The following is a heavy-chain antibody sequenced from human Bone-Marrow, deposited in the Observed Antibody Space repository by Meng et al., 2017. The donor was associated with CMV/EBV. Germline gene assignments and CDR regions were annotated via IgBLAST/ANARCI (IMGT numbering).Heavy chain of an antibody. J-gene: IGHJ4*02. D-gene: IGHD2-2*01. Sequence: KASGGTFSSYTISWVRQAPGQGLEWMGRIIPILGIANYAQKFQGRVTITADKSTSTAYMELSSLRSEDTAVYYCARLLVVVPAADDYWGQGTLVTVSS. CDR2: IIPILGIA. CDR1: GGTFSSYT. CDR3: ARLLVVVPAADDY. V-gene: IGHV1-69*02.